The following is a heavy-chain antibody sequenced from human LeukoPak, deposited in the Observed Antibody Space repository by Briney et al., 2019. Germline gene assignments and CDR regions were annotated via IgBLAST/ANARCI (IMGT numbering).Heavy chain of an antibody. CDR3: ARDHFGSLDS. V-gene: IGHV4-61*01. J-gene: IGHJ4*02. D-gene: IGHD3-10*01. Sequence: PSETLSLTCTVSGFSVTTDSYCWGWIRQPPGKGLEWIGYDYCGGNTNYDPSLKRRVTISVDTSKNQFSLTLTSVTAADTAVYFCARDHFGSLDSWGQGILVTVSS. CDR1: GFSVTTDSYC. CDR2: DYCGGNT.